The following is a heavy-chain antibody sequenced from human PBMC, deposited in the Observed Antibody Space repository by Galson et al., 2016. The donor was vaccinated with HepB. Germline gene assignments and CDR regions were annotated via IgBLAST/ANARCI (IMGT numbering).Heavy chain of an antibody. CDR2: IKEDGSEK. J-gene: IGHJ3*02. D-gene: IGHD1-26*01. CDR3: ATDPPWDSDVFNI. V-gene: IGHV3-7*03. Sequence: SLRLSCAASGFTFSSYWMSWVRQAPGKGLEWVANIKEDGSEKHYVDSVKGRFTVSRDNAKNSLYLQMNSLRVEDTAVYYCATDPPWDSDVFNIWGQGTMVTVSS. CDR1: GFTFSSYW.